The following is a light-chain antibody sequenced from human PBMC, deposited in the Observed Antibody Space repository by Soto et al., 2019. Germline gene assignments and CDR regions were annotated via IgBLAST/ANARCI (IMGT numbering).Light chain of an antibody. J-gene: IGKJ1*01. CDR1: QDIRTE. CDR2: ATS. CDR3: LQDYSYPRT. Sequence: AIRMTQSPSSLSASVGDRVTITCRASQDIRTELGWYQQKPGNAPKLVIYATSILQSGVPSSFSGIGSGTDFTLTISSLQPEDFATYYCLQDYSYPRTFGQGTKVEIK. V-gene: IGKV1-6*01.